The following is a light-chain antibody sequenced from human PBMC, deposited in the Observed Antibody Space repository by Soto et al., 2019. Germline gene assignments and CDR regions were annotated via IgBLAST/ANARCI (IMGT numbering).Light chain of an antibody. Sequence: IPLTQSPSSLSASVGDRVTITCRASQGIGSYLAWYQQNPGKAPKLLIYAASTLQSGVPSRFSGSGSGTDFTLTISSLQPEDFATYYCHQLNSYPRTFGQGTRLEIK. J-gene: IGKJ5*01. V-gene: IGKV1-9*01. CDR2: AAS. CDR1: QGIGSY. CDR3: HQLNSYPRT.